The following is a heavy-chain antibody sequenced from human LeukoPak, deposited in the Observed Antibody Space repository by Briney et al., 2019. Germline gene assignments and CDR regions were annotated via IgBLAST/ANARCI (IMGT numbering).Heavy chain of an antibody. V-gene: IGHV1-2*04. J-gene: IGHJ4*02. D-gene: IGHD2-2*01. CDR3: AREYCSSTSCAYYFDY. CDR2: INPNSGGT. CDR1: GYTFTGYY. Sequence: ASVKVSCKASGYTFTGYYRHWVRQAPGQGLEWMGWINPNSGGTNYAQKFQGWVTMTRDTSISTAYMELSRLRSDDTAVYYCAREYCSSTSCAYYFDYWGQGTLVTVSS.